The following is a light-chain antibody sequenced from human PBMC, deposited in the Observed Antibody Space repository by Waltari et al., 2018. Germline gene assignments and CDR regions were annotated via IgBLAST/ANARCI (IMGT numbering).Light chain of an antibody. CDR1: QGISDF. CDR2: AAS. J-gene: IGKJ1*01. V-gene: IGKV1-9*01. Sequence: IQLTQSPSSLSASVGDRVTITCRASQGISDFLAWYQQNPGKAPKLLIYAASTLQSGVPSRFSGSGSGTDFTLTITSLQPEDFATYYCQLLNSSQWTFGQGTKVEIK. CDR3: QLLNSSQWT.